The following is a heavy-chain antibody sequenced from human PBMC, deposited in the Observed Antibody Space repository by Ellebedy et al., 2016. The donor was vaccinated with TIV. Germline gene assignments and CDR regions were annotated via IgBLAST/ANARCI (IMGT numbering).Heavy chain of an antibody. Sequence: GGSLGLSCAASGFTFGSFAMHWVRQAPGKGLEWLSVISGGGDNTHHAESVKGRFTILRDNSKNTLYLQMDRLRAVDTAVYYCAKGTSSGFNYDRVGCEYWGQGTLVTVSS. CDR3: AKGTSSGFNYDRVGCEY. D-gene: IGHD3-22*01. J-gene: IGHJ4*02. CDR2: ISGGGDNT. V-gene: IGHV3-23*01. CDR1: GFTFGSFA.